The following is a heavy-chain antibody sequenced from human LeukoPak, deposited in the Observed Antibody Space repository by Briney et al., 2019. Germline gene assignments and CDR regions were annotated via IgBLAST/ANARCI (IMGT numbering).Heavy chain of an antibody. D-gene: IGHD1-26*01. CDR1: GGSFSGYY. CDR2: INHSGST. Sequence: SETLSLTCAVYGGSFSGYYWSWIRQPPGKGLEWIGEINHSGSTNYTPSLKSRVTISVDTSKNQFSLKLSSVTAADTAVYYRAREEGATQDANWGQGTLVLVSS. V-gene: IGHV4-34*01. CDR3: AREEGATQDAN. J-gene: IGHJ4*02.